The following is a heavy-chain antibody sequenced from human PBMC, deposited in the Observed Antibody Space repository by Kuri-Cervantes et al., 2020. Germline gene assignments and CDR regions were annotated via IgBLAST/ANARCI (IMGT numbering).Heavy chain of an antibody. CDR3: ARSLQH. CDR2: IYTSGST. J-gene: IGHJ1*01. CDR1: GGSISSYY. Sequence: SETLSLTCTVSGGSISSYYWSCVRQPAGKGLEWIGRIYTSGSTNYSPSLKSRVTISVDKSKNQFSLKLSSVTAADTAVYYCARSLQHWGQGTLVTVSS. V-gene: IGHV4-4*07.